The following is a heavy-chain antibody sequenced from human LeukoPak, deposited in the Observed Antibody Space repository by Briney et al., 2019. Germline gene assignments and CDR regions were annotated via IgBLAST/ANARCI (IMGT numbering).Heavy chain of an antibody. Sequence: GESLKISCKGSGYTFTNYWIGWVRQMPGKGLEWMGIIYPGDSDTRYSPSFQGQVTISVDKSISTAYLQWSSLKASDTAKYYCARLPWGNYYYYYMDVWGKGTTVTASS. CDR2: IYPGDSDT. CDR1: GYTFTNYW. V-gene: IGHV5-51*01. D-gene: IGHD3-16*01. J-gene: IGHJ6*03. CDR3: ARLPWGNYYYYYMDV.